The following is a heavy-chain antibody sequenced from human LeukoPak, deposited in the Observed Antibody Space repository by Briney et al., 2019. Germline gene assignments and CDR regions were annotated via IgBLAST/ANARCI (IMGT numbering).Heavy chain of an antibody. CDR3: ARAGVCTTTSCDGGIDY. J-gene: IGHJ4*02. CDR2: ISTTSNYI. D-gene: IGHD2-2*01. V-gene: IGHV3-21*06. Sequence: PGGSLRLSCAASGFTFSSYNMKWARQAPGKGLEWVSFISTTSNYIYYADSVKGRFTISRDNAKNSLYLQMNSLRGEDAALYYCARAGVCTTTSCDGGIDYWGQGTLVTVSS. CDR1: GFTFSSYN.